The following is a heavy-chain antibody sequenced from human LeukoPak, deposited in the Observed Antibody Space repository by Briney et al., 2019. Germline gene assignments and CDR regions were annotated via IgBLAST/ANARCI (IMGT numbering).Heavy chain of an antibody. V-gene: IGHV4-34*01. CDR3: ARGLAAAGNGGWFDH. D-gene: IGHD6-13*01. Sequence: SETLSLTCAVYGGSFSGYYWSWIRQPPGKGLEWVGEINHSGSTNYNPSLKSRVTISVDTSKNQFSLKLSSVTAADTAVYYCARGLAAAGNGGWFDHWGQGTLVTVSS. J-gene: IGHJ5*02. CDR1: GGSFSGYY. CDR2: INHSGST.